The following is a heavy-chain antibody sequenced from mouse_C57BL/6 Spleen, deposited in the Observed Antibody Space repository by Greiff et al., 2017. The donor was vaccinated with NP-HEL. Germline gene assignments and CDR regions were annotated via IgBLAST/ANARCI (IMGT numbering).Heavy chain of an antibody. J-gene: IGHJ2*01. V-gene: IGHV1-55*01. CDR2: IYPGSGST. D-gene: IGHD2-4*01. CDR3: ARWPLYYDYDRGYFDY. Sequence: QVQLQQPGAELVKPGASVKMSCKASGYTFTSYWITWVKQRPGQGLEWIGDIYPGSGSTNYNEKFKSKATLNVDTSSSTADMQLSSLTSEDSAVYYCARWPLYYDYDRGYFDYWGQGTTLTVSS. CDR1: GYTFTSYW.